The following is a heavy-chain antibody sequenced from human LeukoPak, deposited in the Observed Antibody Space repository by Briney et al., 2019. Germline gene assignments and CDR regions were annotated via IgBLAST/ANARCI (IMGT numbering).Heavy chain of an antibody. CDR2: INHSGST. Sequence: SETLSLTCAVYGGSFSGYYWSWIRQPPGKGLEWIGEINHSGSTNYNPSLKSRVTISVDTSKNQFSLKLSSVTAADTAVYYCARGRDHNLLYYYYGMDVWGQGTTVTVSS. CDR1: GGSFSGYY. J-gene: IGHJ6*02. D-gene: IGHD1-14*01. V-gene: IGHV4-34*01. CDR3: ARGRDHNLLYYYYGMDV.